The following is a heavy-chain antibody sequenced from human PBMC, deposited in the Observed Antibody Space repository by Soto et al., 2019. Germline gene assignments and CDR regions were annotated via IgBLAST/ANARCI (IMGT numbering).Heavy chain of an antibody. CDR2: ISWNSGSI. CDR1: GFTFDDYA. J-gene: IGHJ4*02. Sequence: EVQLVESGGGLVQPGRSLRLSCAASGFTFDDYAMHWVRQAPGKGLEWVSGISWNSGSIGYADSVKGRFTISRDNAKNSLYLQMNSLRAEDTALYYCAKAVIRFLEWDHFDYWGQGTLVTVSS. CDR3: AKAVIRFLEWDHFDY. D-gene: IGHD3-3*01. V-gene: IGHV3-9*01.